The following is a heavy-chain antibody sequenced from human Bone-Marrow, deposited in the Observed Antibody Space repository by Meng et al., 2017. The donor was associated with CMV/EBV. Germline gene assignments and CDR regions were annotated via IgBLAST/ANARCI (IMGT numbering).Heavy chain of an antibody. V-gene: IGHV3-73*01. J-gene: IGHJ4*02. D-gene: IGHD6-19*01. Sequence: GESLKISCAASGFTFSGAAIHWVRQASGKGLEWVGRIRSRLNSYATAYAASVKGRFTIFRDDSKNMAYLQMSSLKTEDTAIYYCTTRIAVAVGLNDFWGQGALVTVSS. CDR1: GFTFSGAA. CDR3: TTRIAVAVGLNDF. CDR2: IRSRLNSYAT.